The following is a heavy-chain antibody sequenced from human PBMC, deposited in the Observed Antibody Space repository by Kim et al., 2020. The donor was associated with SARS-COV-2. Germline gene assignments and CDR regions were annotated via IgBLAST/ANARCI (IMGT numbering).Heavy chain of an antibody. J-gene: IGHJ5*02. CDR3: AIVGDYDSSGFSAFFRS. Sequence: SVKGRFIISRDNAKNTLYLQMNGLRTEDTAVYYCAIVGDYDSSGFSAFFRSWGQGARVTVSS. D-gene: IGHD3-22*01. V-gene: IGHV3-74*01.